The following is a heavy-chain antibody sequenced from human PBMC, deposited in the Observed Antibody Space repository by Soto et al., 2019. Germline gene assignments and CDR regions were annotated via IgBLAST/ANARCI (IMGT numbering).Heavy chain of an antibody. CDR1: GFTFSDYY. V-gene: IGHV3-11*06. CDR3: ARGHYDSSGYYPVDD. CDR2: ISSSSSYT. J-gene: IGHJ4*02. Sequence: GGSLRLSCAASGFTFSDYYMSWIRQAPGKGLEWASYISSSSSYTNYADSVKGRFTISRDNAKNSLYLQMNSLRAEDTAVYYCARGHYDSSGYYPVDDWGQGTLVTVSS. D-gene: IGHD3-22*01.